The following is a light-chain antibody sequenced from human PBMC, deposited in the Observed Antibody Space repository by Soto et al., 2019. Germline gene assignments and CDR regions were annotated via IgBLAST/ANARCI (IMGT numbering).Light chain of an antibody. Sequence: DIQMTQSPSSVSASVGDRVTITCRASQAISSWLAWYQQKPGKAPKLLIYDASSLQSGVPSRFSGSGSGTDFTLTISSLQPEDFATYYCQQANSFPTFGQGTKVEIK. V-gene: IGKV1-12*01. CDR1: QAISSW. CDR3: QQANSFPT. J-gene: IGKJ1*01. CDR2: DAS.